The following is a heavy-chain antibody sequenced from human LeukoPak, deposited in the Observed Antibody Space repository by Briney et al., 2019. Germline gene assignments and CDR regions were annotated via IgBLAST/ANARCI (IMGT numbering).Heavy chain of an antibody. CDR3: ARSAPYYYDSGGWFDP. V-gene: IGHV4-59*01. CDR1: GGSISSYY. Sequence: SETLSLTCTVSGGSISSYYWSWTRQPPGKGLEWIGYIYYSGSTNYNPSLKSRVTISVDTSKNQFSLKLSSVTAADTAVYYCARSAPYYYDSGGWFDPWGQGTLVTVSS. J-gene: IGHJ5*02. D-gene: IGHD3-22*01. CDR2: IYYSGST.